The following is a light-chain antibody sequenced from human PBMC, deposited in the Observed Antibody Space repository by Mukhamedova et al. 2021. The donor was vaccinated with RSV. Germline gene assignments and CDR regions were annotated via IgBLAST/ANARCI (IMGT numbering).Light chain of an antibody. V-gene: IGLV4-69*01. J-gene: IGLJ3*02. CDR2: VNSDGSY. Sequence: GHSRYAIAWHQQQPEKGPRYLMKVNSDGSYSKGDGIPDRFSGSSSGAERYLTISSLQSEDEADYYCQTWGTGPWVFGGGTKLTV. CDR1: GHSRYA. CDR3: QTWGTGPWV.